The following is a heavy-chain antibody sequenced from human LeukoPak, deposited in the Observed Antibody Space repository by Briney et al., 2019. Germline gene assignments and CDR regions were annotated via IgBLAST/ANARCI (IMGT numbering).Heavy chain of an antibody. Sequence: TSETLSLTCTVSGXSISGDHWNWIRQPPGKGLEWIGYIYYSGNTNYNPSLKSRLTISVDTSKNQFSLKLSSVTAADTAVYYCARRNDFDIWGQGTMVTVSS. CDR2: IYYSGNT. V-gene: IGHV4-59*08. CDR3: ARRNDFDI. CDR1: GXSISGDH. J-gene: IGHJ3*02.